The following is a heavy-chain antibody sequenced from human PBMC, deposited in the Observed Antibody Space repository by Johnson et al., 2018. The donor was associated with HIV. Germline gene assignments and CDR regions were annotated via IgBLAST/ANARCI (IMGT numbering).Heavy chain of an antibody. V-gene: IGHV3-11*04. Sequence: QVQLVESGGGLVKPGGSLRLSCAASGFTFSDYYMSWIRQAPGKGLEWVSYISSSGSTIYYADSVKGRFTISRDNSKNTLYLQMDSLRAEDTAVYYCAKEAITMEVDIWGQGTMVTVSS. CDR3: AKEAITMEVDI. CDR2: ISSSGSTI. J-gene: IGHJ3*02. D-gene: IGHD3-10*01. CDR1: GFTFSDYY.